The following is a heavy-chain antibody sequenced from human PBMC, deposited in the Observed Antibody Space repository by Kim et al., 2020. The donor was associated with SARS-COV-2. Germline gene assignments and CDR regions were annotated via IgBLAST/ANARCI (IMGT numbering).Heavy chain of an antibody. CDR1: GGSFSGYY. Sequence: SETLSLTCAVYGGSFSGYYWSWIRQPPGKGLEWIGEINHSGSTNYNPSLKSRVTISVDTSKNQFSLKLSSVTAADTAVYYCARGPQGQFLNYFDYWGQGTLVTVSS. V-gene: IGHV4-34*01. D-gene: IGHD6-19*01. CDR3: ARGPQGQFLNYFDY. J-gene: IGHJ4*02. CDR2: INHSGST.